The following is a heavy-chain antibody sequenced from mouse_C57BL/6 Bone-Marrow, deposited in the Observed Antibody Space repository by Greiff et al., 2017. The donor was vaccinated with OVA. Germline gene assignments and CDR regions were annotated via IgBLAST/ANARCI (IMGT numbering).Heavy chain of an antibody. CDR3: ARGDSSGTGSFDY. CDR1: GYTFTSYW. V-gene: IGHV1-55*01. J-gene: IGHJ2*01. Sequence: QVQLQQPGAELVKPGASVKMSCKASGYTFTSYWITWVKQRPGQGLEWIGDIYPGSGSTNYNEKFKSKATLTVDTSSSTAYMQRSSLTSEDSAVDYCARGDSSGTGSFDYWGQGTTLTVSS. D-gene: IGHD3-2*02. CDR2: IYPGSGST.